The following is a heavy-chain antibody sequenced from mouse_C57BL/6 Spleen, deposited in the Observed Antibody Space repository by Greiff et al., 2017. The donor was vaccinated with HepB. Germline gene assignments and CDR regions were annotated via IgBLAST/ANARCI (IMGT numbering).Heavy chain of an antibody. CDR2: IYPGSGST. CDR3: ASLGLYYAMDY. Sequence: QVQLQQPGAELVKPGASVKMSCKASGYTFTSYWVTWVKQRPGQGLEWIGDIYPGSGSTNYNEKFKSKATLTVDTSSSTAYMQLSSLTSEDSSVYYCASLGLYYAMDYWGQGTSVTVSS. J-gene: IGHJ4*01. V-gene: IGHV1-55*01. D-gene: IGHD4-1*01. CDR1: GYTFTSYW.